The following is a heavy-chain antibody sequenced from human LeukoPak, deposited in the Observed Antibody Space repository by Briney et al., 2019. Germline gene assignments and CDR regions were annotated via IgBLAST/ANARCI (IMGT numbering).Heavy chain of an antibody. D-gene: IGHD3-10*01. Sequence: SETLSLTCAVYGGSFSGYYWSWIRQPPGKGLEWIGEINHSGSTNYNPSPKSRVTISVDTSKNQFSLKLSSVTAADTAVYYCARGWSYYGSLFDPWGQGTLVTVSS. J-gene: IGHJ5*02. CDR3: ARGWSYYGSLFDP. V-gene: IGHV4-34*01. CDR1: GGSFSGYY. CDR2: INHSGST.